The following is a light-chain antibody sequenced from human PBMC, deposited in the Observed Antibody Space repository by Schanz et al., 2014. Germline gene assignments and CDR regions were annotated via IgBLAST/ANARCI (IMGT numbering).Light chain of an antibody. V-gene: IGKV3-20*01. Sequence: EIVLTQSPGTLSLSPGERATLSCRASQSVSSSYLAWYQQKPGQAPRLLIYGASSRATGIPDRFSGSGSGTDFTLTISRLEPEDFAVYYCQQYGSSHGWLYTFGQGTKLEIK. J-gene: IGKJ2*01. CDR2: GAS. CDR3: QQYGSSHGWLYT. CDR1: QSVSSSY.